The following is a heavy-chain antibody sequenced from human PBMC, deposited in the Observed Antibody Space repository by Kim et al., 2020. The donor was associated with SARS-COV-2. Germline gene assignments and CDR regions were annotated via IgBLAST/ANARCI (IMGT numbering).Heavy chain of an antibody. D-gene: IGHD1-26*01. V-gene: IGHV5-51*01. Sequence: SPSFKGQVTISADKSISTAYLQWSSLKASDTAMYYCARPSGSYYSFLFDYWGQGTLVTVSS. CDR3: ARPSGSYYSFLFDY. J-gene: IGHJ4*02.